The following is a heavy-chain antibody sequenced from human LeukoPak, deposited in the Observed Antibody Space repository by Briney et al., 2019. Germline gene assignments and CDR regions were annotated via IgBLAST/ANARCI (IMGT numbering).Heavy chain of an antibody. Sequence: GGSLRLSCAASGFTFSSYGMHWVRQAPGKGLEWVAVISYDGSNKYYADSVKGRFTISRDNSKNTPYLQMNSLRAEDTAVYYCAKDTYYYDSSGYYLDYWGQGTLVTVSS. D-gene: IGHD3-22*01. CDR3: AKDTYYYDSSGYYLDY. CDR2: ISYDGSNK. CDR1: GFTFSSYG. V-gene: IGHV3-30*18. J-gene: IGHJ4*02.